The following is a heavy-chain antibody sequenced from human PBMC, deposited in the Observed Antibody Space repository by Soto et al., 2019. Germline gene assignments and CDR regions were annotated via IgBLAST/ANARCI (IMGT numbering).Heavy chain of an antibody. CDR3: AREERASSSWSWYYYYYYGMDV. D-gene: IGHD6-13*01. CDR1: GFTFSSYG. Sequence: GGSLRLSCAASGFTFSSYGMHWVRQAPGKGLEWVAVIWYDGSNKYYADSVKGRFTISRDNSKNTLYLQMNSLRAEDTAVYYCAREERASSSWSWYYYYYYGMDVWGQGTTVTVSS. CDR2: IWYDGSNK. V-gene: IGHV3-33*01. J-gene: IGHJ6*02.